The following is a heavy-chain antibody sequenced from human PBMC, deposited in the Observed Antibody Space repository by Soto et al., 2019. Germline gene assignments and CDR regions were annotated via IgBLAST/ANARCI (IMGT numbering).Heavy chain of an antibody. CDR3: ARARRDTYLPKAFDP. Sequence: PSETLSLTCAVSGGSISSSNWWRWVRQPPGKGLEWIGEIYHSGSTNYNPSLKSRVAISVDKSKNQFSLKLSSVTAADTAVYYCARARRDTYLPKAFDPWGQGTLVTVSS. D-gene: IGHD2-2*01. CDR1: GGSISSSNW. V-gene: IGHV4-4*02. CDR2: IYHSGST. J-gene: IGHJ5*02.